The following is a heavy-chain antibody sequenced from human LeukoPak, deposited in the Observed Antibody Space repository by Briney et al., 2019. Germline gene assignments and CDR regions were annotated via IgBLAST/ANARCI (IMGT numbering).Heavy chain of an antibody. V-gene: IGHV4-34*01. D-gene: IGHD5-12*01. J-gene: IGHJ5*02. CDR1: GGSISGHY. CDR2: INHSGST. Sequence: SETLSLTCTVSGGSISGHYWTWIRQPPGKGLEWIGEINHSGSTNYNPSLKSRVTISVDTSKNQFSLKLSSVTAADTAVYYCARAGYSGYDWRWFDPWGQGTLVTVSS. CDR3: ARAGYSGYDWRWFDP.